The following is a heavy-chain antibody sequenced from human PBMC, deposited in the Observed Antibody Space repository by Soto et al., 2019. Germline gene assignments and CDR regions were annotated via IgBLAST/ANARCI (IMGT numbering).Heavy chain of an antibody. Sequence: QVQLVESGGGVFQPGRSLRLSCAASGFSISPYGVQWVRQAPGKGLAWMAYDGNNKYYADSVKGRFTVSRDNSKNTLYLQMNSLRAEDTAVYYCARDRHSWYFDYWGQGTLVTVSS. J-gene: IGHJ4*02. V-gene: IGHV3-33*01. CDR2: DGNNK. CDR3: ARDRHSWYFDY. CDR1: GFSISPYG.